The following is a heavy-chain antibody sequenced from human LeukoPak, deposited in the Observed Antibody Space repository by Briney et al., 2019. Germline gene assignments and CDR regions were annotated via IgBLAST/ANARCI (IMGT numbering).Heavy chain of an antibody. CDR1: GGSISSSSYY. D-gene: IGHD4-17*01. Sequence: PSETLSLTCTVSGGSISSSSYYWGWIRQPPGKGLEWIGSIYYSGSTYYNPSLKSRVTISVDTSKNQFSLKLSSLTAADTAVYYCARPAGDSSHYFDYWGQGTLVTVSA. V-gene: IGHV4-39*01. CDR2: IYYSGST. CDR3: ARPAGDSSHYFDY. J-gene: IGHJ4*02.